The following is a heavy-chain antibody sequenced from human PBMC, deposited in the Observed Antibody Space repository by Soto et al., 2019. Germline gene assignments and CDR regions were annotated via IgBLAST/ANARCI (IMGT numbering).Heavy chain of an antibody. Sequence: GGSLRFSCAASGFTFSSYAMSWVRQAPGKGLEWVSGISGSGGSTYNADSVKGRFTISRDNSKNTLYLQMNSLRADDTAVYYCAKDQDPTNIVATICDYWGQGTLVTVSS. V-gene: IGHV3-23*01. D-gene: IGHD5-12*01. CDR3: AKDQDPTNIVATICDY. CDR1: GFTFSSYA. CDR2: ISGSGGST. J-gene: IGHJ4*02.